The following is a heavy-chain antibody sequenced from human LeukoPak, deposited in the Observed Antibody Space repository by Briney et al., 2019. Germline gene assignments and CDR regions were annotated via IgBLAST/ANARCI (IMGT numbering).Heavy chain of an antibody. CDR2: IKQDGSEK. Sequence: GGSLRLSCAASGFTFSDYYMSWIRQAPGKGLEWVANIKQDGSEKYYVDSVKGRFTISRDNAKNSLYLQMNSLRAEDTAVYYCARDLGGDGYNWGQGTLVTVSS. D-gene: IGHD5-24*01. J-gene: IGHJ4*02. CDR1: GFTFSDYY. CDR3: ARDLGGDGYN. V-gene: IGHV3-7*05.